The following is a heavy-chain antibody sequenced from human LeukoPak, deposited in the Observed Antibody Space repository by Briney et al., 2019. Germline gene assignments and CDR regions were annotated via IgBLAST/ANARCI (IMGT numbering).Heavy chain of an antibody. CDR2: ISSGSGYI. Sequence: GGSLRLSCAASGFIFSTYSVNWVRQAPGKGLEWVSSISSGSGYIYDADSVKGRFTISRDNAKNSLYLQMNSLRADDTAVYYCAREGIAAGVFDYWGQGTLVTVSS. D-gene: IGHD6-13*01. CDR3: AREGIAAGVFDY. J-gene: IGHJ4*02. V-gene: IGHV3-21*01. CDR1: GFIFSTYS.